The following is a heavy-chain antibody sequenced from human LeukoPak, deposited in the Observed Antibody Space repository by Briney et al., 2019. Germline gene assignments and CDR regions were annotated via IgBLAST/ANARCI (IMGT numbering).Heavy chain of an antibody. D-gene: IGHD3-10*01. CDR2: IYYSGST. J-gene: IGHJ6*02. Sequence: SETLSLTCTVSGGSISSYYWSWIRQPPGKGLEWIGYIYYSGSTNYNPSLKSRVTISVDTSKNQFSLKLSSVTAADTAVYYCARQDGENGYYYYGMDVWGQGTTVTVSS. CDR1: GGSISSYY. CDR3: ARQDGENGYYYYGMDV. V-gene: IGHV4-59*08.